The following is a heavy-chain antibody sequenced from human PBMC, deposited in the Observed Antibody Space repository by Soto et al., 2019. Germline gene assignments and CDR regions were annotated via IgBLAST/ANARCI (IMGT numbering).Heavy chain of an antibody. CDR3: AKAYYSVSSGLLSRSCERSLAADP. CDR1: GLTFSSFG. J-gene: IGHJ5*02. D-gene: IGHD3-22*01. Sequence: VGSLRLSCAASGLTFSSFGINWVRQAPGKGLEWVSSISSSSSYIYYADSVKGRFTISRDNAKNSLYLQMNSLRAEDTAVYYCAKAYYSVSSGLLSRSCERSLAADP. CDR2: ISSSSSYI. V-gene: IGHV3-21*04.